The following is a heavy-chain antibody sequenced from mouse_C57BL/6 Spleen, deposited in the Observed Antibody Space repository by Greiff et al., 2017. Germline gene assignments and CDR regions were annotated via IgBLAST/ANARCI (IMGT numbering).Heavy chain of an antibody. V-gene: IGHV3-1*01. Sequence: EVQVVESGPGMVKPSQSLSLTCTVTGYSITSGYDWHWIRHFPGNKLEWMGYISYSGSTNYNPSLKSRISITHDTSKNHFFLKLNSVTTEDTATYYCARFDGYYAWFAYWGQGTLVTVSA. J-gene: IGHJ3*01. CDR1: GYSITSGYD. D-gene: IGHD2-3*01. CDR2: ISYSGST. CDR3: ARFDGYYAWFAY.